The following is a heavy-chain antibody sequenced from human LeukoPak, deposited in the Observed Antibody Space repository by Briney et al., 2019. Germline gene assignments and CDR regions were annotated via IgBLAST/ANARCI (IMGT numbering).Heavy chain of an antibody. J-gene: IGHJ6*03. V-gene: IGHV1-2*02. D-gene: IGHD6-6*01. CDR3: TLELSSSYYYYMDV. CDR2: VNPNSGGT. Sequence: GASVKVSCKASGYTFTGYYMHWVRQAPGQGLEWMGWVNPNSGGTNYAQKFQGRVTMTRDTSISTAYMELSRLRSDDTAVYYCTLELSSSYYYYMDVWGKGTTVTVSS. CDR1: GYTFTGYY.